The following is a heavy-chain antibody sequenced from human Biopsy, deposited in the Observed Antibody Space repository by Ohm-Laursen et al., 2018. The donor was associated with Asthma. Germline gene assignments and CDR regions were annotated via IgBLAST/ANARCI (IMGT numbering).Heavy chain of an antibody. CDR3: ARCQVGYSSGWSLLLKKIYYSGMDV. Sequence: GASVKVSCKAPGGTFSNFAISWVRQAPGQGLEWLGGIMTVFGTTNYAQKFQDRVTITADESTSTAYMEVTSLRSEDTAIYYCARCQVGYSSGWSLLLKKIYYSGMDVWGQGTAVTVSS. V-gene: IGHV1-69*13. J-gene: IGHJ6*02. CDR2: IMTVFGTT. CDR1: GGTFSNFA. D-gene: IGHD6-19*01.